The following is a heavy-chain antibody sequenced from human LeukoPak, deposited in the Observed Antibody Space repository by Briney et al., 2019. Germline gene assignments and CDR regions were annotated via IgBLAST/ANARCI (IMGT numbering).Heavy chain of an antibody. CDR1: GFTFSSYA. V-gene: IGHV3-64*02. CDR2: ISSNGGST. J-gene: IGHJ4*02. CDR3: ARSSSGYGGFIDY. Sequence: GGSLRLSCAASGFTFSSYAMHWVRQAPGKGLEYVSAISSNGGSTYYADSVKGRFTISRDNSKNTLYLQMGSLIAEDMAVYYCARSSSGYGGFIDYWGQGTLVTVSS. D-gene: IGHD5-12*01.